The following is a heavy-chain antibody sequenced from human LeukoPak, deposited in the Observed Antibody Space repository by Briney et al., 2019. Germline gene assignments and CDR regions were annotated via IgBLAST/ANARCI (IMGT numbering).Heavy chain of an antibody. CDR1: GGSINSYY. CDR2: IYTSGST. J-gene: IGHJ6*03. V-gene: IGHV4-4*07. Sequence: SETLSLTCTVSGGSINSYYWSWIRQPAGKGLEWIGRIYTSGSTNYNPSLKSRVTMSVDTSKNQFSLKLSSVTAADTAVYYCAREGSTLGDIVVVPAVGYYYYYYMDVWGKGTTVTVSS. D-gene: IGHD2-2*01. CDR3: AREGSTLGDIVVVPAVGYYYYYYMDV.